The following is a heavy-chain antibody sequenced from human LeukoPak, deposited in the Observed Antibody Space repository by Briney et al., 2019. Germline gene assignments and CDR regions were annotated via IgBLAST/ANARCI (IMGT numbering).Heavy chain of an antibody. CDR3: AKDRLRFCTGGNCYSPADY. V-gene: IGHV3-23*01. J-gene: IGHJ4*01. D-gene: IGHD2-15*01. CDR1: GLTFSSYA. CDR2: ISGSGGST. Sequence: GGSLRLSCAASGLTFSSYAMSWVRQAPGKGLEWVSAISGSGGSTYYADSVKGRFTISRDNSKNTLYLQMNSLRAEDTAVYYCAKDRLRFCTGGNCYSPADYWGQGILVTVSS.